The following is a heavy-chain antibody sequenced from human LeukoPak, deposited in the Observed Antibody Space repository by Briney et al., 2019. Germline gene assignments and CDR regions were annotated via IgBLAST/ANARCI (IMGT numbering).Heavy chain of an antibody. CDR3: ARWDVRVITPYYYYYGMDV. CDR1: GGSISSSSYY. Sequence: SETLSLTCTVSGGSISSSSYYWGWIRQPPGKGLEWIGSIYYSGSTYYNPSLKSRVTISVDTSKNQFSLKLSSVTAADTAVYYCARWDVRVITPYYYYYGMDVWGQGTTVTVSS. CDR2: IYYSGST. V-gene: IGHV4-39*07. J-gene: IGHJ6*02. D-gene: IGHD3-22*01.